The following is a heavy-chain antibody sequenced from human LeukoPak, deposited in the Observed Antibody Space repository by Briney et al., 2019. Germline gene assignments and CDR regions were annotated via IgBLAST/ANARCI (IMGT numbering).Heavy chain of an antibody. CDR1: GGSISSSNW. CDR2: IYHSGST. D-gene: IGHD3-10*01. V-gene: IGHV4-4*02. J-gene: IGHJ5*02. CDR3: ARESNYHGSGTGWFDP. Sequence: SETLSLTCAVSGGSISSSNWWSWVRQPPGKGLEWIGGIYHSGSTNYNPSLKSRVTISVDKSKNQFSLKLSSVTAADTALYYCARESNYHGSGTGWFDPWGQGTLVTVSS.